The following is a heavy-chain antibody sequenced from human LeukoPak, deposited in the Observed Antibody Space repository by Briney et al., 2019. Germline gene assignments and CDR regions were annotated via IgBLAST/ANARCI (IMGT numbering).Heavy chain of an antibody. CDR1: GGTFSSYA. CDR2: IIPIFGTA. J-gene: IGHJ5*02. D-gene: IGHD3-10*01. CDR3: ARGRRIKYYYGSGSYYPNWFDP. Sequence: GASVKVSCKASGGTFSSYAISWVRQAPGQGVEWMGGIIPIFGTANYAQKFQGRVTITADESTSTAYMELSSPRSEDTAVYYCARGRRIKYYYGSGSYYPNWFDPWGQGTLVTVSS. V-gene: IGHV1-69*13.